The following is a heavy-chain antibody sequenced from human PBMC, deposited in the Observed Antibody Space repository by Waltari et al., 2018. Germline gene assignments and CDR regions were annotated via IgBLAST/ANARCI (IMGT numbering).Heavy chain of an antibody. CDR2: ISYDGSNK. CDR3: AKDPHSPSDYYYYYYMDV. Sequence: QVQLVESGGGVVQPGRSLRLSCAASGFSFSSYGMHWVRQAPGKGLEWVAVISYDGSNKDYADSVKGRFTISRDNSKNTLYLQMNSLRAEDTAVYSCAKDPHSPSDYYYYYYMDVWGKGTTVTVSS. CDR1: GFSFSSYG. D-gene: IGHD3-3*01. J-gene: IGHJ6*03. V-gene: IGHV3-30*18.